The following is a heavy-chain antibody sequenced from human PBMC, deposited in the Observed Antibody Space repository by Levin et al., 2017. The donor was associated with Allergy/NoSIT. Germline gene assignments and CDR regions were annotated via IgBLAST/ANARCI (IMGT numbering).Heavy chain of an antibody. Sequence: GGSLRLSCAVSGFTVNYNYMNWLRQAPGKGLEWVSVIYTSGVTYYADSVKGRFTISRDNSKNTLYLQMNSLRIEDTAVYYCARDVSAGSQTFDYWGQGTLVTVSS. V-gene: IGHV3-66*03. J-gene: IGHJ4*02. D-gene: IGHD5/OR15-5a*01. CDR2: IYTSGVT. CDR3: ARDVSAGSQTFDY. CDR1: GFTVNYNY.